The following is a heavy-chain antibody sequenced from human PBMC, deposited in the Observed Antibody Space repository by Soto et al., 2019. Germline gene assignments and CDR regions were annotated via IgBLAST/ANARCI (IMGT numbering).Heavy chain of an antibody. V-gene: IGHV1-46*03. CDR3: ARATVGWLAFDY. CDR2: INPSGGST. Sequence: QVQLVQSGAEVKKPGASVKVSCKASGYTFTSYYMHWVRQAPGQGLEGMGIINPSGGSTSYAQKFQGRGTMTRDTSTSTVYMELSSLRSEDTAVYYCARATVGWLAFDYWGQGTLVTVSS. CDR1: GYTFTSYY. D-gene: IGHD6-19*01. J-gene: IGHJ4*02.